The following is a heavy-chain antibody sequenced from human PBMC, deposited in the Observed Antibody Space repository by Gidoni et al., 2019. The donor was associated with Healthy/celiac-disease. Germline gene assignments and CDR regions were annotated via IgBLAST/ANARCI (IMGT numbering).Heavy chain of an antibody. J-gene: IGHJ3*02. CDR1: GYTFTGYY. V-gene: IGHV1-2*02. CDR3: ARDGYMGRGAFDI. CDR2: INPNSGGT. Sequence: QVQLVQSGAEVQKPGASVKVSCKASGYTFTGYYMHWVRQAPGQGLEWMGWINPNSGGTNYAQKLQGRVTMTRDTSSSTAYMELSRLRSDDTAVYYCARDGYMGRGAFDIWGQGTMVTVSS. D-gene: IGHD5-12*01.